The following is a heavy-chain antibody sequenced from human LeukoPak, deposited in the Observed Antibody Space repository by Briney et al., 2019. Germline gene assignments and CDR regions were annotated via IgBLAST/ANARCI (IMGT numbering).Heavy chain of an antibody. D-gene: IGHD5-12*01. CDR3: ARVLVSGYDSGSEPYYFDY. J-gene: IGHJ4*02. CDR1: GGSISSGGYY. Sequence: SQTLSLTCTVSGGSISSGGYYWSWIRQHPGKGLEWIGYIYYSGSTYYNPSLKSRVIISVDTSKNQFSLKLSSVTAADTAVYYCARVLVSGYDSGSEPYYFDYWGQGTLVTVSS. CDR2: IYYSGST. V-gene: IGHV4-31*03.